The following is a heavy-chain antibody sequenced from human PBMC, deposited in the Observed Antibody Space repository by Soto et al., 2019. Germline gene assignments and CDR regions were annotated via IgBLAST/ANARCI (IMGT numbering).Heavy chain of an antibody. Sequence: EVQLVESGGGLVQPGGSLRLSCAGSGYTVNSHGMTWVRQAPGKGLEWIASISSSGGSIYYADSVKGRFTVSRDNAKNSLYLQMNSLRAEDTAVYYCARSWGLYCSSSRCYSPWFDPWGRGTLVTVSS. CDR1: GYTVNSHG. CDR3: ARSWGLYCSSSRCYSPWFDP. V-gene: IGHV3-48*03. CDR2: ISSSGGSI. D-gene: IGHD2-2*02. J-gene: IGHJ5*02.